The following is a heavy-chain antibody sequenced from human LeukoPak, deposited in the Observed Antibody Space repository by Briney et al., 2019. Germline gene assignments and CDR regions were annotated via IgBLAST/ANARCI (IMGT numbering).Heavy chain of an antibody. D-gene: IGHD4-17*01. Sequence: PSETLSLTCTVSGGSISSSSYYWGWIRQPPGKGLEWIGSIYYSGSTYYNPSLKSRVTISVDTSKNQFSLKLSSVTAADTAVYYCARPYGAAGLDWGQGTLVTVSS. J-gene: IGHJ4*02. CDR2: IYYSGST. CDR3: ARPYGAAGLD. V-gene: IGHV4-39*01. CDR1: GGSISSSSYY.